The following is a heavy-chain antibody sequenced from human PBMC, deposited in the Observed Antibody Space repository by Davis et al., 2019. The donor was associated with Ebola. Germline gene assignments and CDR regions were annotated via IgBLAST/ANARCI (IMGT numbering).Heavy chain of an antibody. D-gene: IGHD6-19*01. J-gene: IGHJ4*02. CDR2: ISDNGGDI. CDR1: GFTFSTYA. Sequence: GESLKISCAASGFTFSTYAMSWVRQAPGKGLEWVSAISDNGGDIYYAGSVKGRFTISRDNSRNTLYLQMNNLRVEDTAVYYCAKDVQWVENYFDCWGQGTLVTVSS. V-gene: IGHV3-23*01. CDR3: AKDVQWVENYFDC.